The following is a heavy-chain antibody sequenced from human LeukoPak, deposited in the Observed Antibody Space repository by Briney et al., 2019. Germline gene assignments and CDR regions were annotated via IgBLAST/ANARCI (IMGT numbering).Heavy chain of an antibody. CDR2: IYHSGST. D-gene: IGHD6-13*01. J-gene: IGHJ4*02. CDR3: AKASSSSWPYYFDY. CDR1: GGSISSGGYS. V-gene: IGHV4-30-2*01. Sequence: PSETLSLTCAVSGGSISSGGYSWSWIRQPPGKGLEWIGYIYHSGSTYYNPSLKSRVTISVDRSKNQFSLKLSSVTAADTAVYYCAKASSSSWPYYFDYWGQGTLVTVSS.